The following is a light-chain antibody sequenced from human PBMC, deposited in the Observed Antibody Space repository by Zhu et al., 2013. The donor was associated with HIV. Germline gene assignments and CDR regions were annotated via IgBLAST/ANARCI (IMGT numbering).Light chain of an antibody. V-gene: IGKV1-13*02. J-gene: IGKJ2*01. CDR2: DAS. CDR1: QGISSA. Sequence: AIQMTQSPSSLSASVGDRVTITCRASQGISSALAWYQQKPGTPPTLLIYDASRLASGVPSRFSGSGSGTEFTLTISSLQPDDFASYYCQYYGIDTITFGQGTKVEIK. CDR3: QYYGIDTIT.